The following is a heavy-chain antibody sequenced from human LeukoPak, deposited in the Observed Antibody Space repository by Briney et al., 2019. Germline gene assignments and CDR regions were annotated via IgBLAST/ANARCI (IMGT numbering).Heavy chain of an antibody. CDR1: GFTFSSYA. J-gene: IGHJ4*02. CDR3: AKEDIVVVPTSGFPRAGGYIDY. V-gene: IGHV3-23*01. CDR2: ISGSGGST. Sequence: PGGSLRLSCAASGFTFSSYAMSWVRQAPGKGLEWVSAISGSGGSTYYADSVKGRFTISRDNSKNTLYLQMNSLRAEDTAVYYCAKEDIVVVPTSGFPRAGGYIDYWGQGTLVTVSS. D-gene: IGHD2-2*01.